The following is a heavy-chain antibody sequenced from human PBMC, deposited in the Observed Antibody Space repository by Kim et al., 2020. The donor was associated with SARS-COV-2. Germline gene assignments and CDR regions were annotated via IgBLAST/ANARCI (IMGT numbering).Heavy chain of an antibody. V-gene: IGHV5-51*01. D-gene: IGHD2-21*01. Sequence: GESLKISCKASGFTFTSYWIGWVRQMPGKGLEWMWIIYPSDFDTRYSPAFHGQVTISADRSITTAYLQWSSLKASDTAMYYCASGVNYGGDYWGQGTLVTVSS. CDR1: GFTFTSYW. CDR3: ASGVNYGGDY. J-gene: IGHJ4*02. CDR2: IYPSDFDT.